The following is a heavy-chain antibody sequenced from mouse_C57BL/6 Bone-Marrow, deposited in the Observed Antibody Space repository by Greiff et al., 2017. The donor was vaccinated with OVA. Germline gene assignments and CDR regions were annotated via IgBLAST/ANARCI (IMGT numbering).Heavy chain of an antibody. D-gene: IGHD1-1*01. CDR3: LYYGAWFAY. Sequence: QVQLQQPGAELVKPGASVKLSCKASGYTFTSYWMQWVKQRPGQGLEWIGEIDPSDSSTNYNQKFKGKATLTVDTSSSTAYMQLSSLTSEDSAVYYCLYYGAWFAYWGQGTLVTVSA. V-gene: IGHV1-50*01. J-gene: IGHJ3*01. CDR1: GYTFTSYW. CDR2: IDPSDSST.